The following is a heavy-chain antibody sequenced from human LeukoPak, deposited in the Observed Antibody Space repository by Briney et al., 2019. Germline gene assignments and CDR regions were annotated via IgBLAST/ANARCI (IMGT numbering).Heavy chain of an antibody. V-gene: IGHV1-18*01. D-gene: IGHD2-2*01. CDR2: ISAYNGNT. CDR3: ARVRAGPADQDIVVVPAAMRFDP. Sequence: GASVKVSCKASGYTFTSYGISWVRQAPGQGLEWMGWISAYNGNTNYAQELQGRVTMTTDTSTSTAYMELRSLRSDDTAVYYCARVRAGPADQDIVVVPAAMRFDPWGQGTLVTVSS. CDR1: GYTFTSYG. J-gene: IGHJ5*02.